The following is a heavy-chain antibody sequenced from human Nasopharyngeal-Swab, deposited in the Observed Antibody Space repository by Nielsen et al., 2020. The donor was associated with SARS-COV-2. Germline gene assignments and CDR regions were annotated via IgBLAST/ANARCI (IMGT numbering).Heavy chain of an antibody. D-gene: IGHD6-13*01. Sequence: GESLKISCAASGLTFSGHWMHWVRQAPGRGLVWVSRINGDGSTISYAASVRGRFTISRDNAKNTLYLQMNSLRAEDTAVYYCAGKGASNWYFDLGYWGKGSLVTVSS. J-gene: IGHJ4*02. CDR2: INGDGSTI. CDR3: AGKGASNWYFDLGY. V-gene: IGHV3-74*01. CDR1: GLTFSGHW.